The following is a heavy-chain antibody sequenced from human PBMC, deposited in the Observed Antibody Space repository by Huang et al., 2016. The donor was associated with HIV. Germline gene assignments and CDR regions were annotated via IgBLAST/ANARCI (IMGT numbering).Heavy chain of an antibody. CDR2: INPVHATT. J-gene: IGHJ4*02. CDR1: GGTVSSFS. CDR3: ARGVGNSNRGFDI. D-gene: IGHD5-18*01. V-gene: IGHV1-69*13. Sequence: QVQLVQSGAEMKKSGSSVKVSCKASGGTVSSFSFTWVRQAPGHGLEWMGGINPVHATTDLAQKFRGRVTLTADESTNTAFMELSGLTSQDTAVYYCARGVGNSNRGFDIWGQGTLVTVS.